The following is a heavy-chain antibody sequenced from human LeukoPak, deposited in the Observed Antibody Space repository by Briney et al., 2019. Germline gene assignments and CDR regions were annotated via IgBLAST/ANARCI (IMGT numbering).Heavy chain of an antibody. CDR3: AREASSGWYGSIWLDP. CDR2: VHPTGGT. Sequence: SETLSLTCSVSGDSIHCYYWSWIRQTAGKGLEWIGRVHPTGGTNFNPSLQSRVTMSVDKSKNHVSLRLTSVTAADTALYFCAREASSGWYGSIWLDPWGQGTLVIVSS. D-gene: IGHD6-13*01. V-gene: IGHV4-4*07. CDR1: GDSIHCYY. J-gene: IGHJ5*02.